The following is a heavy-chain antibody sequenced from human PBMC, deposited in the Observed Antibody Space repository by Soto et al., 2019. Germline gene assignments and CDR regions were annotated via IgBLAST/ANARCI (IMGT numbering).Heavy chain of an antibody. Sequence: QMQLVQSGTEVKQPWTSVKVSCMTSGFTFTKYAMQWVRKARGQPLEWTGWIVVGKNSTNYAQKFQDRVTITRDMATSTAYMELRTLRSEDTAVYYCTAGGSAWYFDLWGRGTLVAVSS. D-gene: IGHD2-15*01. CDR3: TAGGSAWYFDL. V-gene: IGHV1-58*02. CDR1: GFTFTKYA. J-gene: IGHJ2*01. CDR2: IVVGKNST.